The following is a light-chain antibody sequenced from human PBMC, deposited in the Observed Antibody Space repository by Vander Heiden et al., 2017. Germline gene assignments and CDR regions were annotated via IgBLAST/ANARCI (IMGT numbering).Light chain of an antibody. CDR2: GAS. Sequence: EIVLTQSPDTLSLSPGERATLSCRATQSVSSSYLAWYQQKPGQSPRLLIYGASSRAAGIPDRFSGSGSGTDFALTISRLEPEDFAVYFCQQYDRSPLTFGGGTKVEIK. CDR3: QQYDRSPLT. J-gene: IGKJ4*01. V-gene: IGKV3-20*01. CDR1: QSVSSSY.